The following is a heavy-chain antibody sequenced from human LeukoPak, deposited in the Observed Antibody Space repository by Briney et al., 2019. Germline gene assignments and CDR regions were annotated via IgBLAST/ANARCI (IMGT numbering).Heavy chain of an antibody. CDR2: ISSSSTSI. J-gene: IGHJ4*02. CDR1: GFTFSVSA. V-gene: IGHV3-48*04. Sequence: GGSLRLPCATSGFTFSVSAMSWVRQTPGKGLEWLSYISSSSTSIYYTDSVKGRFTISRDNTKNSLYLQMNSLRPEDTALYYCARGLGHFDSWGQGTLVTVSS. CDR3: ARGLGHFDS. D-gene: IGHD3-9*01.